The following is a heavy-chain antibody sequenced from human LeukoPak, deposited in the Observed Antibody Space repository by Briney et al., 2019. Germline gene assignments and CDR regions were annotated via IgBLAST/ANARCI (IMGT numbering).Heavy chain of an antibody. Sequence: SETLSLTCTVSGGSISSGSYYWGWIRQPPGKGLEWIGSIYYSGSTYYNPSLKSRVTISVDTSKNQLPLKLSSVTAEETAVYYCAKHGSSGWYDYFDYWGQGTLVTVSS. V-gene: IGHV4-39*01. CDR1: GGSISSGSYY. J-gene: IGHJ4*02. CDR2: IYYSGST. D-gene: IGHD6-19*01. CDR3: AKHGSSGWYDYFDY.